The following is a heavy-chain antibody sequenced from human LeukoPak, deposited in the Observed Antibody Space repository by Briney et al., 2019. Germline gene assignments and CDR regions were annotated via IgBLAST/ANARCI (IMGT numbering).Heavy chain of an antibody. D-gene: IGHD2-2*01. V-gene: IGHV3-30*02. CDR2: IRYDGSNK. J-gene: IGHJ4*02. Sequence: GGSLRLSCAASGFTFSSYGMHWVRQAPGKGLEWVAFIRYDGSNKYYADSVKGRFTISRDNSKNTLYLQMNSLRAEDTAVYYCAKDRIVVVPAATEHYFDYWGQGTLVTVSS. CDR1: GFTFSSYG. CDR3: AKDRIVVVPAATEHYFDY.